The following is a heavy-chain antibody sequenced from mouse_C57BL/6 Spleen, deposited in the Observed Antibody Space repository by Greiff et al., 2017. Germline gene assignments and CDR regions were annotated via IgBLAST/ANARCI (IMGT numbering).Heavy chain of an antibody. CDR1: GYTFTSYW. J-gene: IGHJ4*01. V-gene: IGHV1-64*01. D-gene: IGHD2-5*01. CDR2: IHPNSGST. Sequence: QVQLQQPGAELVKPGASVKLSCKASGYTFTSYWMNWVKQRPGQGLEWIGMIHPNSGSTNYNEKFKSKATLTVDQSSSTAYMQLSSLTSEDSAVYYCARSAYYSNHGAMDYWGQGTSVTVSS. CDR3: ARSAYYSNHGAMDY.